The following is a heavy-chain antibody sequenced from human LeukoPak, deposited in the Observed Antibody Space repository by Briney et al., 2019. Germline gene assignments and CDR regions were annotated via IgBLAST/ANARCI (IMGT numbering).Heavy chain of an antibody. CDR2: INHSGST. CDR1: GGSLSGYY. J-gene: IGHJ1*01. Sequence: SETLSLTCAVYGGSLSGYYWSWIRQPPGKGLEWIGEINHSGSTNYNPSLKSRVTISVDTSKNQFSLKLSSVTAADTAVYYCARGQDSSSWYGGVLFQHWGQGTLVTVSS. V-gene: IGHV4-34*01. CDR3: ARGQDSSSWYGGVLFQH. D-gene: IGHD6-13*01.